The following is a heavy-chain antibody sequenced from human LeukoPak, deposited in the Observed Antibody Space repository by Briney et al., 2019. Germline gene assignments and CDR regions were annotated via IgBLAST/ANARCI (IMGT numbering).Heavy chain of an antibody. D-gene: IGHD3-10*01. J-gene: IGHJ4*02. CDR1: GSTFTNAW. Sequence: GGSLRLSCAASGSTFTNAWMTWVRQAPGKGLEWVGRIKSKTHGGTTDYAAPVKGRFTISRDDSKNTLYLQMNSLKTEDTAVYYCTTLGYYGPGNFDYWGQGTLVTVSS. CDR3: TTLGYYGPGNFDY. CDR2: IKSKTHGGTT. V-gene: IGHV3-15*01.